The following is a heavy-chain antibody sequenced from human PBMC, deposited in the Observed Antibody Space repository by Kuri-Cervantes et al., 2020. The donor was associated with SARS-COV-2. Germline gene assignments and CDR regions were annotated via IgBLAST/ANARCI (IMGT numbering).Heavy chain of an antibody. CDR2: IIPSGGST. V-gene: IGHV1-46*01. Sequence: ASVKVSCKASGYTFTRYYLHWVRQAPGQGLEWMGIIIPSGGSTSYAQKFQGRVTMNRDTSTSTVYMELSSLRSEDTAVYYCAREDIVVVPAYYDDAFDIWGQGTMVTVSS. CDR3: AREDIVVVPAYYDDAFDI. D-gene: IGHD2-2*01. J-gene: IGHJ3*02. CDR1: GYTFTRYY.